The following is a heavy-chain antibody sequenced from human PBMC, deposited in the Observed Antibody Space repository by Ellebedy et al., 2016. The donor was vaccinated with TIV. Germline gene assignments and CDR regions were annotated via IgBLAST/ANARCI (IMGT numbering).Heavy chain of an antibody. D-gene: IGHD4-23*01. CDR2: INHSGST. J-gene: IGHJ5*02. CDR3: ARDGGGNSIGFSWFDP. Sequence: SETLSLXXAVYGGSFSGHYWSWIRQSPGKGLEWIGEINHSGSTNYNPSLKSRVTISVDTSKNQFSLKLSSLTAADTGVYYCARDGGGNSIGFSWFDPWGQGTLVTVSS. V-gene: IGHV4-34*01. CDR1: GGSFSGHY.